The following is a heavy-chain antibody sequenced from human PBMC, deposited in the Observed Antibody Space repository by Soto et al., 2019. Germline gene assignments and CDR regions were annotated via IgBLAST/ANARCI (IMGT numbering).Heavy chain of an antibody. Sequence: QLQLQESGPGLVKPSETLSLTCTVSGASISTLTYNWGWIRQPPGKGLEWIGNIYYSGSPYYNPSLKSRVTFSVDTSKNQFSLRLRSVTAADTALYFCARHTMTAVTTFDHWGQGTLVTVSS. V-gene: IGHV4-39*01. CDR2: IYYSGSP. J-gene: IGHJ4*02. CDR3: ARHTMTAVTTFDH. CDR1: GASISTLTYN. D-gene: IGHD4-17*01.